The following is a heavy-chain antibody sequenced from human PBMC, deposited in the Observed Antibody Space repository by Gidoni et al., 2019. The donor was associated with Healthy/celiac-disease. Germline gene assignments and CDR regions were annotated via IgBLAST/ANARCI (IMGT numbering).Heavy chain of an antibody. D-gene: IGHD3-3*02. J-gene: IGHJ6*02. CDR3: TTVSRSIFGVVGAAYGMDV. V-gene: IGHV3-15*01. CDR2: IKSKTDGGTT. Sequence: EVQLVESGGGLVKPGGSLRLSCAASGFTFSNAWMSWVRQAPGKGLEWVGRIKSKTDGGTTDYAAPVKGRFTISRDDSKNTLYLQMNSLKTEDTAVYYCTTVSRSIFGVVGAAYGMDVWGQGTTVTVSS. CDR1: GFTFSNAW.